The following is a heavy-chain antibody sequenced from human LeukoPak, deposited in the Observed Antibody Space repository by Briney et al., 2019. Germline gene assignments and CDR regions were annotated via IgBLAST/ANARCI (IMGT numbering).Heavy chain of an antibody. Sequence: PSETLSLTCAVSGGSISSNNWWSWVRQPPGKGLEWIGQIYHSGSTNYNPSLKSRVTISVDKSKNQFSLKLSSVTAADTAVYYCARAFFTDYYGSGSHFDYWGQGTLVTVSS. CDR2: IYHSGST. CDR3: ARAFFTDYYGSGSHFDY. CDR1: GGSISSNNW. J-gene: IGHJ4*02. D-gene: IGHD3-10*01. V-gene: IGHV4-4*02.